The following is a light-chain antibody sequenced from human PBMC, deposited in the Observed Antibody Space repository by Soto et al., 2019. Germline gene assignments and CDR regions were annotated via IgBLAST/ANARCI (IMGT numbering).Light chain of an antibody. Sequence: QSVLTQPASVSGSPGQSITISCTGTSSDIGAYNYVSWYQQHPGKAPKLVIYDVTNRPSGVFNRFSASKSGNTASMTISGLQAEDEADYYCSSYTSSNTPVFGGGTKVTVL. CDR3: SSYTSSNTPV. J-gene: IGLJ2*01. CDR2: DVT. CDR1: SSDIGAYNY. V-gene: IGLV2-14*03.